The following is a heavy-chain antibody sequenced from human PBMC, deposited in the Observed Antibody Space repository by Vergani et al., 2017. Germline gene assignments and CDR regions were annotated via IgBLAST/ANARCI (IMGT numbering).Heavy chain of an antibody. J-gene: IGHJ3*01. Sequence: QVQLVESGGGVVQPGRSLRLSCAASGFTFSRFVMHWVRQAPGKGLEWVALVSDDGSNRYYADSVKGRFTISRDNSKSTLYLQMNSLRAEDTALYYCARVCGSNCPKDDAFDLWGQGTMVTVSS. CDR2: VSDDGSNR. CDR1: GFTFSRFV. V-gene: IGHV3-30-3*01. CDR3: ARVCGSNCPKDDAFDL. D-gene: IGHD2-21*01.